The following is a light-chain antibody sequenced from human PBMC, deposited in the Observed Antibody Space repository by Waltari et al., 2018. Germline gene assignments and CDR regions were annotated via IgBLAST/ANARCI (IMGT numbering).Light chain of an antibody. CDR3: GAYTIRSTLV. Sequence: SALTQPASVSGSPGQSITISCAGTSSDIGANEYVSWYQPPPDKSPNLIIPDVFNRPSGISNRFSGSTAANTASLTLTGLQAEDEADYYCGAYTIRSTLVFGGGTRVTVL. CDR1: SSDIGANEY. J-gene: IGLJ3*02. V-gene: IGLV2-14*03. CDR2: DVF.